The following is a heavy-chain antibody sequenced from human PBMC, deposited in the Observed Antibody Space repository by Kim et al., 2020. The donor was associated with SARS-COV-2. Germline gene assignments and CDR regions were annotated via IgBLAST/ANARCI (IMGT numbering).Heavy chain of an antibody. D-gene: IGHD5-18*01. CDR2: INHSGST. V-gene: IGHV4-34*01. CDR1: GGSFSGYY. CDR3: ARGLVRGYSCGVDY. Sequence: SETLSLTCAVYGGSFSGYYWSWIRQPPGKGLEWIGEINHSGSTNYNLSLKSRVTISVDTSKNQFSLKLSPVTASDTAVYYCARGLVRGYSCGVDYWGQGTLVTVSS. J-gene: IGHJ4*02.